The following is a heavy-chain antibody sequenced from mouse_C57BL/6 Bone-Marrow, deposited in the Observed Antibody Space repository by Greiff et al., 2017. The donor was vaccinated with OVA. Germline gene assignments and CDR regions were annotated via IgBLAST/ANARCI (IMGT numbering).Heavy chain of an antibody. D-gene: IGHD2-1*01. J-gene: IGHJ2*01. CDR2: IDPSDSYT. Sequence: VQLQQPGAELVKPGASVKLSCKASGYTFTSYWMQWVKQRPGQGLEWIGEIDPSDSYTNYNQKFKGKATLTVDTSSSTAYMQLSSLTSEDSAVYYCTSFYSRDYWGQGTTLTVSS. V-gene: IGHV1-50*01. CDR3: TSFYSRDY. CDR1: GYTFTSYW.